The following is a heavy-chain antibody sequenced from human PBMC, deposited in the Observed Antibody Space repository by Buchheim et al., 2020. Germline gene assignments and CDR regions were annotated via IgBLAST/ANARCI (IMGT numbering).Heavy chain of an antibody. J-gene: IGHJ4*02. CDR3: ARREATVANFDY. CDR1: GFTFSDYY. CDR2: ISSSSSYT. V-gene: IGHV3-11*05. D-gene: IGHD4-23*01. Sequence: QVQLVESGGGLVKPGGSLRLSCAASGFTFSDYYMSWICKAPGKGLEWVSYISSSSSYTTYADSVKGRFTISRDNAKNSLYLQMNSLRAEDTSVYYCARREATVANFDYWGQGTL.